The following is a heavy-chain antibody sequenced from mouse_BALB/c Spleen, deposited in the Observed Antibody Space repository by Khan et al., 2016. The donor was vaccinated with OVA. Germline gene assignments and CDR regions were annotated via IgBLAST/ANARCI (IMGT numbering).Heavy chain of an antibody. CDR3: SRRGLRWDFDD. V-gene: IGHV1-7*01. Sequence: QVQLQQPGAELAKPGASVKMSCKASGYTFINYWILWVKRRPGQGLEWIGYINPSTAYTEYNQNFKDKATLTADKSSRTAYMQLSSLTSEDSAGYYCSRRGLRWDFDDGGQGTTLTVSS. J-gene: IGHJ2*01. D-gene: IGHD1-1*01. CDR1: GYTFINYW. CDR2: INPSTAYT.